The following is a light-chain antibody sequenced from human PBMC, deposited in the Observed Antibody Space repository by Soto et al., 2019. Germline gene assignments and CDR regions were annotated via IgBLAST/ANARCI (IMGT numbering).Light chain of an antibody. V-gene: IGKV3-20*01. CDR1: QSVSSSY. J-gene: IGKJ1*01. CDR3: QHYGSSLWT. Sequence: EIVLTQSPGTLSLSPGERATLSCRASQSVSSSYLAWHQQKPGQAPRLLIYGGSSRATGIPDRFSGSGSGTDFTLTISRLEPEDFAVYHCQHYGSSLWTFGQGTKVDIK. CDR2: GGS.